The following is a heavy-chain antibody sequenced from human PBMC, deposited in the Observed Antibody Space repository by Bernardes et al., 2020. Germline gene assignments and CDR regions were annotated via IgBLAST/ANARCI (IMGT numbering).Heavy chain of an antibody. D-gene: IGHD1-26*01. Sequence: SETLSLTCTVSGGSISSYYWSWIRQPPGKGLEWIGYIYYSGSTNYNPSLKSRVTISVDTSKNQFSLKLSSVTAADTAVYYCARPIGEAFDIWGQGTMVTVSS. J-gene: IGHJ3*02. V-gene: IGHV4-59*01. CDR2: IYYSGST. CDR1: GGSISSYY. CDR3: ARPIGEAFDI.